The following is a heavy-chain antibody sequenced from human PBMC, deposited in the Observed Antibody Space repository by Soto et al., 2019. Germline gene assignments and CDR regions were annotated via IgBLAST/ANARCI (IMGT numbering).Heavy chain of an antibody. CDR2: INYSGTT. CDR1: DGSISKNRCK. Sequence: SQSLSLPSEVSDGSISKNRCKWGGIPQPPVKGLEWIASINYSGTTFYNPSLKSRVTLSVDTSKNQFALKLSSVTAAETAVYYCARHGITGSYYDAFDIWGQGTMVT. D-gene: IGHD1-26*01. J-gene: IGHJ3*02. CDR3: ARHGITGSYYDAFDI. V-gene: IGHV4-39*01.